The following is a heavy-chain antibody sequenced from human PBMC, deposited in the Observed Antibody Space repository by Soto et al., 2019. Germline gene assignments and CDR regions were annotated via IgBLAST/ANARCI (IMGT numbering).Heavy chain of an antibody. CDR1: GYTFTGYY. CDR3: ARSDFYCTNGACYFGYGMDG. J-gene: IGHJ6*02. V-gene: IGHV1-2*04. CDR2: INPNSGGT. Sequence: ASVKVSCKASGYTFTGYYMHRVRQAPGQGLECMGWINPNSGGTSYAQKFQGWVTMTRDTSISTAYMELSRLRSDDTAVYYCARSDFYCTNGACYFGYGMDGWGQGTTVTVSS. D-gene: IGHD2-8*01.